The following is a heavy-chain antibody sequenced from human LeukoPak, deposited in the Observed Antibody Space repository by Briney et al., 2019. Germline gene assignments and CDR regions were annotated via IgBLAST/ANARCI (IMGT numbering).Heavy chain of an antibody. CDR3: ARELLRYFDL. J-gene: IGHJ2*01. D-gene: IGHD2-15*01. CDR1: GFTFSSYS. CDR2: ICSSSSYI. Sequence: GGSLRLSCAASGFTFSSYSMNWVRQAPGKGLEWVSSICSSSSYIYYADSVKGRFTISRDNAKNSLYLQMNSLRAEDTAVYYCARELLRYFDLWGRGTLVTVSS. V-gene: IGHV3-21*01.